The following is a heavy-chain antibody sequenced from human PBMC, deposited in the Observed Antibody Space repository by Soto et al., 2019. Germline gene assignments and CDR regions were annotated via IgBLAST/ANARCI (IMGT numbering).Heavy chain of an antibody. CDR1: GDSVSSNSAA. Sequence: KQSQTLSLTCAISGDSVSSNSAAWNWIRQSPSRGLEWLGRTYYRSKWYNDYAVSVKSRITINPDTSKNQFSLQLNSVTPEDTAVYYCAREAQYYDFWSGYGRTYYFDYWGQGTLVTVSS. D-gene: IGHD3-3*01. J-gene: IGHJ4*02. CDR2: TYYRSKWYN. CDR3: AREAQYYDFWSGYGRTYYFDY. V-gene: IGHV6-1*01.